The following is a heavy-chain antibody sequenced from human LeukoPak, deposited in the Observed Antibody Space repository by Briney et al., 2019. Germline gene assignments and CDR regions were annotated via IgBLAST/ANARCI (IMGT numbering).Heavy chain of an antibody. V-gene: IGHV4-59*01. D-gene: IGHD3-3*01. CDR2: IYYSGST. Sequence: SETLSLTCTVSGGSISSYYWGWIRQPPGKGLEWIGYIYYSGSTNYNPSLKSRVTISVDTSKNQFSLKLSSVTAADTAVYYCASAPYYDFWSGYYYFDYWGQGTLVTVSS. CDR3: ASAPYYDFWSGYYYFDY. CDR1: GGSISSYY. J-gene: IGHJ4*02.